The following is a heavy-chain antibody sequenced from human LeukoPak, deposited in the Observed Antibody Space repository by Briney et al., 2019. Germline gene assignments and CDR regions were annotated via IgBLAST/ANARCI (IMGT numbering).Heavy chain of an antibody. CDR1: GFTFSSYS. CDR3: ARGRMATNP. CDR2: ISSSSSTI. Sequence: QTGGSLRLSCAASGFTFSSYSMNWVRQAPGKGLEWVSYISSSSSTIYYADSVKGRFTISRDNAKNSLYLQMNSLRAEDTAVYYCARGRMATNPWGQGTLATVSS. V-gene: IGHV3-48*01. J-gene: IGHJ5*02. D-gene: IGHD5-24*01.